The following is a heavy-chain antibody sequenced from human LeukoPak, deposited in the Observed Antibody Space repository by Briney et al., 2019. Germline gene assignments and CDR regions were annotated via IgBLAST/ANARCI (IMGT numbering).Heavy chain of an antibody. D-gene: IGHD1-7*01. CDR1: GFTFSSYA. CDR2: IRGSGRTT. V-gene: IGHV3-23*01. Sequence: GGSLRLSCAASGFTFSSYAMSWVRQAPGKGLEWVSAIRGSGRTTYYADSVKGRFTISRDNSKSTLYLQMNSLRAEDTAVYYCAKDTNWNYDWFDPWGQGTLVTVSS. CDR3: AKDTNWNYDWFDP. J-gene: IGHJ5*02.